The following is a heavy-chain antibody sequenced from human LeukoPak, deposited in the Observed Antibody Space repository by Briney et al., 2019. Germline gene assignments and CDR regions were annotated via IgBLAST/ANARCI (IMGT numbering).Heavy chain of an antibody. Sequence: PGGSLRLSCAAFGFTFSSYGMHWVRQAPGKGLEWVAVIWYDGSNKYYADSVKGRFTISRDNSKNTLYLQMNSLRAEDTAVYYCARDIVSSGYPLCNFDYWGQGTLVTVSS. V-gene: IGHV3-33*01. CDR2: IWYDGSNK. CDR3: ARDIVSSGYPLCNFDY. D-gene: IGHD3-22*01. CDR1: GFTFSSYG. J-gene: IGHJ4*02.